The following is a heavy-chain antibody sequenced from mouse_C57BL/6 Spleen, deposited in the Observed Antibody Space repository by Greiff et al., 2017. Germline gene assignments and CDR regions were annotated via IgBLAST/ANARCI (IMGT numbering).Heavy chain of an antibody. CDR3: ARYDGYYVYFDY. CDR2: IYPGSGST. V-gene: IGHV1-55*01. CDR1: GYTFTSYW. J-gene: IGHJ2*01. D-gene: IGHD2-3*01. Sequence: QVQLQQPGAELVKPGASVKMSCKASGYTFTSYWITWVKQRPGQGLEWIGDIYPGSGSTNYNEKFKSKATLTVDTSSSTAYMQLSSLTSEDSAVYYCARYDGYYVYFDYWGQGTTLTVSS.